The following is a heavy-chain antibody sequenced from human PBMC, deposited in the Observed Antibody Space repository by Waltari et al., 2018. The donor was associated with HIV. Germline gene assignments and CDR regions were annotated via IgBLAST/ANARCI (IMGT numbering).Heavy chain of an antibody. D-gene: IGHD2-15*01. CDR2: FDPEQGKT. V-gene: IGHV1-24*01. Sequence: QVPLVQSGAEVKKPGASVKVSCKVSGYTLSELPMHWGRQAPGKGLEWMGGFDPEQGKTIYAQNFQGRVTMTEDAATDTAYMELSSLRSEDTAVYYCTTEGLYCSGGTCYSRLDPWGQGTLVTVSS. CDR1: GYTLSELP. CDR3: TTEGLYCSGGTCYSRLDP. J-gene: IGHJ5*02.